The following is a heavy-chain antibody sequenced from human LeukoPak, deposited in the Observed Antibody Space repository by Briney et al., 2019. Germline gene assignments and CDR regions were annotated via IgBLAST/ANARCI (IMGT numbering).Heavy chain of an antibody. D-gene: IGHD3-3*01. J-gene: IGHJ4*02. V-gene: IGHV3-21*01. Sequence: GGSLRLSCAASGFTFSSYSMNWVRQAPGKGLEWVSSISSSSSYIYYADSVKGRFTISRDNAKNSLYLQMNSLRAEDTAVYYCARDDVVAYDSLDYWGQGTLVTVSS. CDR3: ARDDVVAYDSLDY. CDR1: GFTFSSYS. CDR2: ISSSSSYI.